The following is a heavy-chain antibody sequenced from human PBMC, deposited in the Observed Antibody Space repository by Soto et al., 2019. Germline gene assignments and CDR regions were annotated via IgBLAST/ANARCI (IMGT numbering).Heavy chain of an antibody. D-gene: IGHD3-10*01. J-gene: IGHJ4*02. V-gene: IGHV4-39*01. CDR3: ARHEGSPGVQFDY. CDR1: GGSISSSSYY. CDR2: IYYSGST. Sequence: SETLSLTCTVSGGSISSSSYYWGWIRQPPGKGLEWIGSIYYSGSTYYNPSLKSRVTISVDTSKNQFSLKLSSVTAADTAVYYCARHEGSPGVQFDYWGQGTLVTVSS.